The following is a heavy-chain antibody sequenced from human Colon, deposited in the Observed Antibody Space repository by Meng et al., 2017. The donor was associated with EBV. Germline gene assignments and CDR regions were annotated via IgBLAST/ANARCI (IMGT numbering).Heavy chain of an antibody. CDR2: VNPSGST. CDR1: GASFSGYY. Sequence: QVQVQQWGAGLLKPLETLSLTCGVYGASFSGYYWSWIRQPPGKGLEGIGEVNPSGSTNYSPSLKSRVTISVDTSKNQFSLRLNSVTAADTAVYYCARVGGLDGYRLGGDYWGQGALVTVSS. D-gene: IGHD5-24*01. V-gene: IGHV4-34*01. J-gene: IGHJ4*02. CDR3: ARVGGLDGYRLGGDY.